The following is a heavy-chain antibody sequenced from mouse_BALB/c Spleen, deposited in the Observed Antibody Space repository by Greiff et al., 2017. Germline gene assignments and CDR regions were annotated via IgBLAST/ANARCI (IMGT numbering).Heavy chain of an antibody. CDR1: GFNIKDTY. J-gene: IGHJ4*01. V-gene: IGHV14-3*02. CDR2: IDPANGNT. CDR3: ALITTVVAPYAKDD. Sequence: VQLQQSGAELVKPGASVKLSCTASGFNIKDTYMHWVKQRPEQGLEWIGRIDPANGNTKYDPKFQGKATITADTSSNTAYLQLSSLTSEDTAVYYCALITTVVAPYAKDDWGQGTSVTVSS. D-gene: IGHD1-1*01.